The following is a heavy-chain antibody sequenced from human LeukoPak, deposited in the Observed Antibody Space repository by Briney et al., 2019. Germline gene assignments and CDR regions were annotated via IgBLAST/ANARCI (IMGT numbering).Heavy chain of an antibody. Sequence: PSETLSLTCTVSGGSLSSYYWSWIRQPPGKGLEWIGYIYYSGSTNYNPSLKSRVTISVDTSKNQFSLKLSSVTAADTAVYYCAGTTIFGVVIMSGALDYWGQGTLVTVSS. D-gene: IGHD3-3*01. CDR1: GGSLSSYY. V-gene: IGHV4-59*08. J-gene: IGHJ4*02. CDR3: AGTTIFGVVIMSGALDY. CDR2: IYYSGST.